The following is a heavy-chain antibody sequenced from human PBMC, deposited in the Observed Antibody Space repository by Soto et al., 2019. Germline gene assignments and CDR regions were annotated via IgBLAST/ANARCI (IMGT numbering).Heavy chain of an antibody. CDR2: IYYSGST. D-gene: IGHD4-17*01. V-gene: IGHV4-39*01. CDR1: GGSISSSSYY. J-gene: IGHJ1*01. CDR3: ARSPRDDYGDYGPEYFQH. Sequence: PSETLSLTCTVSGGSISSSSYYWGWIRQPPGKGLEWIGSIYYSGSTYYNPSLKSRVTISVDTSKNQFSLKLSSVTAADTAVYYCARSPRDDYGDYGPEYFQHWGQGTLVTVSS.